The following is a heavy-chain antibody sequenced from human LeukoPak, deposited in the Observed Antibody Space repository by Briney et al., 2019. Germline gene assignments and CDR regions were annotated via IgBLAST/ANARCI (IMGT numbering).Heavy chain of an antibody. Sequence: SETLSLTCTVSGGSISSSSYYWGWIRQPPGKGLEWVGSIYYSGSTYYNPSLKSRVTISVDTSKNQFSLKLSSVTAADTAVYYCAGDASSLWFGELLYKYGMDVWGQGTTVTVSS. CDR2: IYYSGST. V-gene: IGHV4-39*07. D-gene: IGHD3-10*01. CDR3: AGDASSLWFGELLYKYGMDV. CDR1: GGSISSSSYY. J-gene: IGHJ6*02.